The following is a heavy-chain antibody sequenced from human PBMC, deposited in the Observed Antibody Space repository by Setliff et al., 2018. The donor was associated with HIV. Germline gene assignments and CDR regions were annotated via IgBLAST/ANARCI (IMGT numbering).Heavy chain of an antibody. CDR3: ARLNQQWLVRDSGSNWFDP. D-gene: IGHD6-19*01. J-gene: IGHJ5*02. CDR2: IYYSGST. CDR1: GASISSFY. Sequence: SETLSLTCTVSGASISSFYWSWIRQPPGKGLDWIGYIYYSGSTNYNPSLKSRVTMSVDTSKNRFSLKLNSVTAADTAGYYCARLNQQWLVRDSGSNWFDPWGQGILVTVSS. V-gene: IGHV4-59*08.